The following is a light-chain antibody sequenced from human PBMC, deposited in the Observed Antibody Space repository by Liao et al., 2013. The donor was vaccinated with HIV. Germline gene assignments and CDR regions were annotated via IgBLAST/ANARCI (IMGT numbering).Light chain of an antibody. Sequence: SYELTQPPSLSLSPGQTARITCSGDALPKQYAYWYQQKPGRAPVLLIYKTNERPSGIPERFSGSSSGTTVTLTITGVQAEDEADYYCQSQDSSGFNVVFGGGTKLTVL. V-gene: IGLV3-25*03. CDR2: KTN. CDR1: ALPKQY. J-gene: IGLJ2*01. CDR3: QSQDSSGFNVV.